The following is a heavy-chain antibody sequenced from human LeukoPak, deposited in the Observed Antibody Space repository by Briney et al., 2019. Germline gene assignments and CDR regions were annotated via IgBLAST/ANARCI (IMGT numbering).Heavy chain of an antibody. V-gene: IGHV4-30-4*01. CDR1: GGSISSGDYY. J-gene: IGHJ3*02. CDR2: IYYSGST. Sequence: SQTLSLTCTVSGGSISSGDYYWSWIRQPPGKGLEWIGYIYYSGSTYYNPSLKSRVTISVDTSKNQFSPKLSSVTAADTAVYYCARGYYDSSGYYGAFDIWGQGTMVTVSS. CDR3: ARGYYDSSGYYGAFDI. D-gene: IGHD3-22*01.